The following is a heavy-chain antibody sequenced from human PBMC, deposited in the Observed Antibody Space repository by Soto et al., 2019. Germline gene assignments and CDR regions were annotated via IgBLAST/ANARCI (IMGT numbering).Heavy chain of an antibody. J-gene: IGHJ4*02. CDR3: AKDPYGSGSYLVFNYFDY. V-gene: IGHV3-30*18. Sequence: PGGSLRLSCAASGFTFSSYGMHWVRQAPGKGLEWVAAISYDGSNKYYADSVKGRFTISRDNSKNTLYLQMNSLRAEDTAVYYCAKDPYGSGSYLVFNYFDYWGQGTLVTVSS. CDR2: ISYDGSNK. D-gene: IGHD3-10*01. CDR1: GFTFSSYG.